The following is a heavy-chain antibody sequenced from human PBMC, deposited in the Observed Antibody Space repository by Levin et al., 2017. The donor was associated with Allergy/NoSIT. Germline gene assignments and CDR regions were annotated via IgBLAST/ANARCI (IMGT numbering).Heavy chain of an antibody. CDR3: ARDGNYDILTGYYRGYYYYGMDV. D-gene: IGHD3-9*01. Sequence: PGGSLRLSCAASGFTFSSYGMHWVRQAPGKGLEWVAVIWYDGSNKYYADSVKGRFTISRDNSKNTLYLQMNSLRAEDTAVYYCARDGNYDILTGYYRGYYYYGMDVWGQGTTVTVSS. CDR2: IWYDGSNK. CDR1: GFTFSSYG. V-gene: IGHV3-33*01. J-gene: IGHJ6*02.